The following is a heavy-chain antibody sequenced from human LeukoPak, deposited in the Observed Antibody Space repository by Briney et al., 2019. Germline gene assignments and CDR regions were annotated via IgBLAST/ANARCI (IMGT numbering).Heavy chain of an antibody. V-gene: IGHV4-59*01. CDR3: ARVRDSSGYYYFDY. D-gene: IGHD3-22*01. Sequence: PSETLSLTCTVSGGSISSYYWSWIRQPPGKGLEWIGYIYSSGSTNYNPSLKSRVTISVDTSKNQFSLKLSSVTAADTAVYYCARVRDSSGYYYFDYWGQGTLVTVSS. J-gene: IGHJ4*02. CDR1: GGSISSYY. CDR2: IYSSGST.